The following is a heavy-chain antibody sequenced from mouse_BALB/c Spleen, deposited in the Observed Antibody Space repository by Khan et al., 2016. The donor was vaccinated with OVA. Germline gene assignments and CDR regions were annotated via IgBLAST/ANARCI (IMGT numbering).Heavy chain of an antibody. CDR3: ASHLTGSFAY. Sequence: EVQLVESGGDLVKPGGSLKLSCAASGFTFSVYSMSWVRQTPDKRLEWVATISSDGTYTYYPDSVKGRFTITRDNAKNTLFLQMISLKSEDTAMYYGASHLTGSFAYWGQGTLVTVSA. V-gene: IGHV5-6*01. CDR1: GFTFSVYS. J-gene: IGHJ3*01. D-gene: IGHD4-1*01. CDR2: ISSDGTYT.